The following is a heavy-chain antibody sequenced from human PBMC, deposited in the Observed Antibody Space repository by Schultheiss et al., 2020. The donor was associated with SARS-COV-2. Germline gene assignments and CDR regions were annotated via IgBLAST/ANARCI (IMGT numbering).Heavy chain of an antibody. J-gene: IGHJ6*02. CDR2: ISAYNGNT. Sequence: ASVKVSCKASGYTFTSYSISWVRQAPGRGLEWMGWISAYNGNTNYAQKLQGRVTITADKSTSTAYMELSSLRSEDTAVYYCARDRGLQPRLYYYYGMDVWGQGTTVTVSS. CDR1: GYTFTSYS. V-gene: IGHV1-18*01. CDR3: ARDRGLQPRLYYYYGMDV. D-gene: IGHD5-24*01.